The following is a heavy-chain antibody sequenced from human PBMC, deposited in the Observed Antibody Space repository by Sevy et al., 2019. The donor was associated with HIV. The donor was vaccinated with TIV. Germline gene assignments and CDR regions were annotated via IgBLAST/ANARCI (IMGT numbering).Heavy chain of an antibody. D-gene: IGHD2-21*01. J-gene: IGHJ4*02. Sequence: GGSLRLSCAASGFSYSSYGMRWVRQAPGKGLEWVAYIQYDGSIKDYADSVKGRFTISRDNSKNTLDLQMNSLRVEDTAVYYCVKEGGGEGGDHWGQGTLVTVSS. CDR2: IQYDGSIK. CDR1: GFSYSSYG. CDR3: VKEGGGEGGDH. V-gene: IGHV3-30*02.